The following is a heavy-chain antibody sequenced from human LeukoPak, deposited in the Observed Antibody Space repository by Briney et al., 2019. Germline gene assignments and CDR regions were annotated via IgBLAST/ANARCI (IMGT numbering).Heavy chain of an antibody. CDR3: AREHYFYHMDG. CDR1: GFTFSSYA. Sequence: PGGSLRLSCAASGFTFSSYAMHWVRQAPGKGLEWVAVISYDGSNKYYADSVKGRFTISRDNSKNTLYLQMNSLRAEDTAVYYCAREHYFYHMDGGGEGTTVTVSS. V-gene: IGHV3-30*04. CDR2: ISYDGSNK. J-gene: IGHJ6*03.